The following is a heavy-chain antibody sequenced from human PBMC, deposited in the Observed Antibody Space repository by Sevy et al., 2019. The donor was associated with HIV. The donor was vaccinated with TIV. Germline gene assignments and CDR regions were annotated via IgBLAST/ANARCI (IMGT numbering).Heavy chain of an antibody. D-gene: IGHD1-26*01. V-gene: IGHV3-7*01. J-gene: IGHJ4*02. CDR2: IKQDGSDK. Sequence: GGSLRLSCAASGFTLSSYWMSWVRQAPGKGLKWVANIKQDGSDKYYVDSVKGRFTISRDNAKNSLYLQMNSLRAEDTAVYYCARDLYSGSYYENYWGQGTLVTVSS. CDR1: GFTLSSYW. CDR3: ARDLYSGSYYENY.